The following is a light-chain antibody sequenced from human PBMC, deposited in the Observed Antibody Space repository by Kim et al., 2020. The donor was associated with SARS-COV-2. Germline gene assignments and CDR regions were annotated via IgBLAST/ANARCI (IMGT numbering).Light chain of an antibody. CDR1: QSVSSN. CDR2: GAS. Sequence: EIVMTQSPATLSVSPGERATLSCRASQSVSSNLAWYQQKPGQAPRLLIYGASTRATGIPARFSGSGSGTEFTLTISSLQSEDFAVYYCQQYNYWPLLYTFRPGTKLEI. V-gene: IGKV3-15*01. CDR3: QQYNYWPLLYT. J-gene: IGKJ2*01.